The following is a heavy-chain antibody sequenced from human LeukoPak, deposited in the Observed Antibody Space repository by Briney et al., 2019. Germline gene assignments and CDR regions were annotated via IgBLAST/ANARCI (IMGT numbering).Heavy chain of an antibody. D-gene: IGHD5-24*01. CDR3: ARERWLQSVFDY. V-gene: IGHV3-21*01. CDR2: ISSSSSYI. Sequence: GGSLRLSCAASGFTFSSYSMNWVRQAPGKGLEWVSSISSSSSYIYYADSVKGRFTISRDNSKNTLYLQMNSLRAEDTAVYYCARERWLQSVFDYWGQGTLVTVSS. CDR1: GFTFSSYS. J-gene: IGHJ4*02.